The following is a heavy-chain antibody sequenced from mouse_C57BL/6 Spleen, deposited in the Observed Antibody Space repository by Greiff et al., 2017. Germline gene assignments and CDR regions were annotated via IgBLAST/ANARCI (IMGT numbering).Heavy chain of an antibody. CDR1: GYTFTDYY. D-gene: IGHD1-1*01. Sequence: VQLQQSGPVLVKPGASVKMSCKASGYTFTDYYMNWVKQSHGKSLEWIGVINPYNGGTSYNQKFKGKATLTVDKSSSTAYMELNGLTSEDSAVYYCARKPVVATNYFDYWGQGTTLTVSS. CDR3: ARKPVVATNYFDY. V-gene: IGHV1-19*01. J-gene: IGHJ2*01. CDR2: INPYNGGT.